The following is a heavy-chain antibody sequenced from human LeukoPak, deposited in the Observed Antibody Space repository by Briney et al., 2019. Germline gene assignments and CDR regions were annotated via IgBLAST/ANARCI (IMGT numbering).Heavy chain of an antibody. J-gene: IGHJ4*02. V-gene: IGHV3-33*01. D-gene: IGHD3-16*01. CDR1: GFSFSGDA. CDR2: IWSDGSQT. Sequence: GGSLRLSCAASGFSFSGDAIHWVRQAPGKGLEWVALIWSDGSQTKYAGSVKGRFTVSRDNSKNTAFLQMSGLTVEDTAVYYCAGAAGLGNYLIDYWGQGTLVTVSS. CDR3: AGAAGLGNYLIDY.